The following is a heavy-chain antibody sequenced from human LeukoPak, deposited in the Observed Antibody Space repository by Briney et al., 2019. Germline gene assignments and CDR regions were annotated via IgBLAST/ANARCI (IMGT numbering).Heavy chain of an antibody. Sequence: SQTLSLTCTVSGGSIRSADYYWSWFRQYPGKGLEWIGYICYSGNTNYNPSLKSRVTISVDTSKNQFSLKLSSVTAADTAVYYCARLSYSNGWSYFDYWGQGTLVTVSS. CDR3: ARLSYSNGWSYFDY. V-gene: IGHV4-30-4*01. J-gene: IGHJ4*02. CDR1: GGSIRSADYY. CDR2: ICYSGNT. D-gene: IGHD6-19*01.